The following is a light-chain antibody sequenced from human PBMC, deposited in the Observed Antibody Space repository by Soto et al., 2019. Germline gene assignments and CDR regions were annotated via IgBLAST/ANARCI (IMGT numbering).Light chain of an antibody. CDR3: QQYGSSPRT. CDR2: GAS. Sequence: EIVLTQSPGTLSLSPGERATLSCRASQSVSNSYLAWYQQKPGQAPRLLIYGASSRATGIPDRSSGSGSGTDFTLTISRLEPEDFAVYYCQQYGSSPRTFGQGTKVDI. V-gene: IGKV3-20*01. J-gene: IGKJ1*01. CDR1: QSVSNSY.